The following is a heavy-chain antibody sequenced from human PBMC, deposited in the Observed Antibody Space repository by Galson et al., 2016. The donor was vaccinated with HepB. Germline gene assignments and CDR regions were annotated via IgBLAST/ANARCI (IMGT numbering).Heavy chain of an antibody. V-gene: IGHV3-33*01. CDR1: GFTFSSYG. Sequence: SLRLSCAASGFTFSSYGMHWVRQAPGKGLEWVAVIWYDGSNKYYADSVKGRFTISRDNSKNTLYLQMNSLRAENTAVYYCAREGGYDYYFDCWGQGTLVTVSS. D-gene: IGHD5-12*01. CDR2: IWYDGSNK. J-gene: IGHJ4*02. CDR3: AREGGYDYYFDC.